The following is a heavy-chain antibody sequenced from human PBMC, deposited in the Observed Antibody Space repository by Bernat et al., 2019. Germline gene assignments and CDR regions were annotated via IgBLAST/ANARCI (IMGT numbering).Heavy chain of an antibody. V-gene: IGHV3-53*04. CDR1: GFTVSSNY. Sequence: EVQLVESGGGLVQPGGSLRLSCAASGFTVSSNYMSWVRQAPGKVLEWVSVIYSGGSTYYADSVKGRFTISRHNSKNTLYLQMNSLRAEDTAVYYCARVARTWSSGYHEYNWFDPWGQGTLVTVSS. J-gene: IGHJ5*02. D-gene: IGHD3-22*01. CDR2: IYSGGST. CDR3: ARVARTWSSGYHEYNWFDP.